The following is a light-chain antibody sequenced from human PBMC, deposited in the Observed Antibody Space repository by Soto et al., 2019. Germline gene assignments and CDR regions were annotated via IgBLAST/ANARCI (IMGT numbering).Light chain of an antibody. CDR1: SSNIGAGYD. J-gene: IGLJ2*01. Sequence: QSVLTQPPSVSGAPGQRVTISCTGSSSNIGAGYDVHWYQQLPGTAPKLLIYSNNNRPSGVPDRFSGSNSGTSASLAITGLQAEDEADYYGQSYDNRLSVSVFGGGTKLTVL. CDR2: SNN. V-gene: IGLV1-40*01. CDR3: QSYDNRLSVSV.